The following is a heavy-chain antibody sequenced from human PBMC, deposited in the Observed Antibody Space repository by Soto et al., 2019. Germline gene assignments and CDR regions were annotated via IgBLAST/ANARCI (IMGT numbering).Heavy chain of an antibody. CDR1: GFTFSNYA. V-gene: IGHV3-23*01. Sequence: PGGSLRLSCAASGFTFSNYAMTWVRQAPGKGLEWVSGISSRGSTTFYAGSVKGRFAISRDNSENTLYLQMNSLRAEDTAIYFCALRYCSRTTCPPLNSYFYMDVWGKGTTVTVSS. CDR3: ALRYCSRTTCPPLNSYFYMDV. D-gene: IGHD2-2*01. CDR2: ISSRGSTT. J-gene: IGHJ6*03.